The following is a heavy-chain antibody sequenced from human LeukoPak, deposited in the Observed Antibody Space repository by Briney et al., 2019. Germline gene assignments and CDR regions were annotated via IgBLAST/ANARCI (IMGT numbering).Heavy chain of an antibody. CDR1: GFTFSSYW. J-gene: IGHJ4*02. V-gene: IGHV3-7*01. Sequence: GGSLRLSCAASGFTFSSYWMSWVRQAPGKGLEWVANIKQDGSEEYYVDSVKGRFTISRDNAKNSLYLQMNSLRAEDTAVYYCARGYSSSWYGGYDYWGQGTLVTVSS. CDR3: ARGYSSSWYGGYDY. D-gene: IGHD6-13*01. CDR2: IKQDGSEE.